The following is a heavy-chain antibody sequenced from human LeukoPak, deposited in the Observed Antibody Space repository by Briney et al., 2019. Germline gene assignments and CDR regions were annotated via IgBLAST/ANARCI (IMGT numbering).Heavy chain of an antibody. D-gene: IGHD2/OR15-2a*01. J-gene: IGHJ4*02. Sequence: PGGSLRLSCAASGFTFMNAWMIWVRQAPGKGLEWVGRIKSNADGGTPDYAAPARGRFTISRDDSKNTLYLQMNSLKTEDTAVYYCTSFYHEYSPYWGRGTLVTVSS. V-gene: IGHV3-15*01. CDR3: TSFYHEYSPY. CDR1: GFTFMNAW. CDR2: IKSNADGGTP.